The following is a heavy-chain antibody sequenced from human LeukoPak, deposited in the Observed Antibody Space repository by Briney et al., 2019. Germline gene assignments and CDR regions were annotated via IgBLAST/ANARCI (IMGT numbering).Heavy chain of an antibody. CDR3: ASAEYSSGWSYYYYYYGMDV. Sequence: PGRSLTLSCAASGFTFSSYAMHWVRQAPGKGLEWVAVISYDGNNKYYADSVKGRFTISRDNSKNTLYLQMNILRAEDTAVYYCASAEYSSGWSYYYYYYGMDVWGQGTTVTVSS. D-gene: IGHD6-19*01. V-gene: IGHV3-30-3*01. CDR2: ISYDGNNK. CDR1: GFTFSSYA. J-gene: IGHJ6*02.